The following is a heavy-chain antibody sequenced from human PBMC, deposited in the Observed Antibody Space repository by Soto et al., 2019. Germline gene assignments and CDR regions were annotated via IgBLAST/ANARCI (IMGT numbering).Heavy chain of an antibody. CDR2: ISYDGSNK. CDR1: GFTFSSYA. V-gene: IGHV3-30-3*01. Sequence: GGSLRLSCAASGFTFSSYAMHWVRQAPGKGLEWVAVISYDGSNKYYADSVKGRSTISRDNSKNTLYLQMNSLRAEDTAVYYCARMYGDYENFDYWGQGTLVTVSS. D-gene: IGHD4-17*01. CDR3: ARMYGDYENFDY. J-gene: IGHJ4*02.